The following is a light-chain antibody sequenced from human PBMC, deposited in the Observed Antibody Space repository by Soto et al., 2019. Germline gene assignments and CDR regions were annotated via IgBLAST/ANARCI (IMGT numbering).Light chain of an antibody. CDR1: SSNIGSNT. Sequence: QSVLTQPPSASGTPGQRVTISCSGSSSNIGSNTVNWYQQLPGTAPKLLIYSSNQRPSGVPDRFSGSKSGTSASLAICGLQSEDEADYYCAAWDDSLNGPVFGTGTKLTVL. J-gene: IGLJ1*01. CDR3: AAWDDSLNGPV. V-gene: IGLV1-44*01. CDR2: SSN.